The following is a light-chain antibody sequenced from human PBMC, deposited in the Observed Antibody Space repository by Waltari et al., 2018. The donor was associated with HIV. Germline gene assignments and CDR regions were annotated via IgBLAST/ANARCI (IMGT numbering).Light chain of an antibody. CDR3: AAWDDSLNGRI. V-gene: IGLV1-44*01. J-gene: IGLJ2*01. Sequence: QSVLTQPPSASGPPGQRVTISCSGSNSNIGSNTVSWFQQLPGTAPKLLIYLNNQLPPGVPDRISGSKSGTSASLAISGLQSEDEAHYYCAAWDDSLNGRIFGGGTKLTVL. CDR1: NSNIGSNT. CDR2: LNN.